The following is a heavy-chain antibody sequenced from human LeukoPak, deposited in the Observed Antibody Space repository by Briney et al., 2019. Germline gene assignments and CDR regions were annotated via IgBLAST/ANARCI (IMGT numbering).Heavy chain of an antibody. Sequence: PGGSLRLSCAASGFTFSSYAMRWVRQAPGKGLEWVAVISYDGSNKYYADSVKGRFTISRDNSKNTLYLQMNSLRAEDTAVYYCATLRFDPWGQGTLVTVSS. V-gene: IGHV3-30-3*01. CDR3: ATLRFDP. J-gene: IGHJ5*02. CDR2: ISYDGSNK. CDR1: GFTFSSYA.